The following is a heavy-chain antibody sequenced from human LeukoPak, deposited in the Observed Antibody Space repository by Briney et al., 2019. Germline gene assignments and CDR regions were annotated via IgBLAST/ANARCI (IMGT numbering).Heavy chain of an antibody. D-gene: IGHD2-2*01. V-gene: IGHV1-69*06. CDR2: IIPIFGKA. CDR3: ARDTFRNSAATRGLPDY. Sequence: SVKVSCKASGGTFSSYAISWVRQAPGQGLEWMGGIIPIFGKANYAQKFQGRVTITADKSTSTASLELSSLRSEDTAVYYCARDTFRNSAATRGLPDYWGQGTLVTVSS. J-gene: IGHJ4*02. CDR1: GGTFSSYA.